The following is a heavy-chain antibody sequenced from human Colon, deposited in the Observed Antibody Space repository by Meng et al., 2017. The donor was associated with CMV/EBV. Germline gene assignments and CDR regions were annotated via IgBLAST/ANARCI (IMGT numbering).Heavy chain of an antibody. D-gene: IGHD3-10*01. Sequence: GESLKISCAASGFSFSSYTVNWVRQAPGEGLEWVSSINYRGSDIYYADSVKGRFTISRDNAKNTLYLQRNTLRVEDTAVYYCANDRGYSDYYYDAMDVWGQGTTVTVSS. CDR1: GFSFSSYT. V-gene: IGHV3-21*01. CDR2: INYRGSDI. CDR3: ANDRGYSDYYYDAMDV. J-gene: IGHJ6*02.